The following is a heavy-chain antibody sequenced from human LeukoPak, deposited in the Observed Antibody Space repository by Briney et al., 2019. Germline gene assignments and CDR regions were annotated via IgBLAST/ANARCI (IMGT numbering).Heavy chain of an antibody. D-gene: IGHD3-22*01. Sequence: GGSLRLSCAASAFTFSTYSMNWVRQAPGKGLEWVSAISGSGGSTYYADSVKGRFTISTDNSKNTLYLQMNSLRAEDTAVYFCAKDATTTVVAVVDAFDVWGPGTMVIVSS. CDR2: ISGSGGST. V-gene: IGHV3-23*01. CDR3: AKDATTTVVAVVDAFDV. CDR1: AFTFSTYS. J-gene: IGHJ3*01.